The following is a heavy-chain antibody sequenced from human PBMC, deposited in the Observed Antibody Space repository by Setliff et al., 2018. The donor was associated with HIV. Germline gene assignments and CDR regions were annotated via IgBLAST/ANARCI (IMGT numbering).Heavy chain of an antibody. Sequence: SETLSLTCSVSGGSLISGGYYWSWIRQHPGKGLEWIGYVYYTGKTYYNPSLESRISMSVDTSKNQFSPKLTSVTAADTAIYYCARDLTSNSNCFEPWGQGTQVTVSS. V-gene: IGHV4-31*03. CDR3: ARDLTSNSNCFEP. CDR2: VYYTGKT. D-gene: IGHD4-4*01. CDR1: GGSLISGGYY. J-gene: IGHJ5*02.